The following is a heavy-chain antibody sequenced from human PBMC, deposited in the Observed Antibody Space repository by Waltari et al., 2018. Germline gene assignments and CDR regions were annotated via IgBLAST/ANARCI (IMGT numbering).Heavy chain of an antibody. D-gene: IGHD5-18*01. CDR2: IKSTVDGGTT. J-gene: IGHJ3*01. CDR1: GFPFPQAW. CDR3: LFVDTALIIPDVFDL. Sequence: EVQLVESGGGLVKPGGSLRLPCSTPGFPFPQAWMNLRRQAPGKGLEWVGRIKSTVDGGTTDYAAPVQGRFTISRDDSKNTLYLQMSSLRTEDTAVYYCLFVDTALIIPDVFDLWGQGTLVTVSS. V-gene: IGHV3-15*01.